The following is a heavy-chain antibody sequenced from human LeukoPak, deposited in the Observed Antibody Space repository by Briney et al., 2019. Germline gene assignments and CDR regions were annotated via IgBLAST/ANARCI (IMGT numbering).Heavy chain of an antibody. CDR1: GFTFGDYA. J-gene: IGHJ3*01. V-gene: IGHV3-72*01. Sequence: GGSLRLSCIVSGFTFGDYALSWVRQAPGKGLEWVGRIRKKPNSYTTEYAASVKGRFTFSRDDSKNSLYLQMNSLETEDTAVYYCARVSAITGATDALDFWGQGTMVTVSS. D-gene: IGHD1-20*01. CDR3: ARVSAITGATDALDF. CDR2: IRKKPNSYTT.